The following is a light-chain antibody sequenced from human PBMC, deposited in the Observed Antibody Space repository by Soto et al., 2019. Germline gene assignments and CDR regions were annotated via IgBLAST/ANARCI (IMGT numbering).Light chain of an antibody. CDR3: SSYTSSSTLV. CDR2: EVS. J-gene: IGLJ1*01. Sequence: QSVLTQPASVSGSPGQSVTISCTGTSSDVGGYNYVSWYQQHPGKAPKLMIYEVSNRPSGVSNRFSGSKSGNTTSLTISELQAEDEADYHCSSYTSSSTLVFGTGTKVTVL. V-gene: IGLV2-14*01. CDR1: SSDVGGYNY.